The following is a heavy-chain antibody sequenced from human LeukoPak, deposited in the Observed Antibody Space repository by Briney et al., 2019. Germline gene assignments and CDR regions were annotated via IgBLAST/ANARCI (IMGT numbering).Heavy chain of an antibody. CDR3: AKDLSKRDYGDYLYYFDY. D-gene: IGHD4-17*01. V-gene: IGHV3-30-3*01. Sequence: GRSLRLSCAASGFTFSSYAMHWVRQAPGKGLEWVAVISYDGSNKYYADSVKGRFTISRDNSKNTLYLQMNSLRAEDTAVYYCAKDLSKRDYGDYLYYFDYWGQGTLVTVSS. CDR2: ISYDGSNK. J-gene: IGHJ4*02. CDR1: GFTFSSYA.